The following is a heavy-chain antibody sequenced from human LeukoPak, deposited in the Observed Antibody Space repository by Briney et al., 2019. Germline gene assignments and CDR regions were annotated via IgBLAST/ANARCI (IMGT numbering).Heavy chain of an antibody. D-gene: IGHD6-13*01. Sequence: GGSLRLSCAASGFTFTNYAMSWVRQAPGKGLELVSVISGSGGSTYYADSVKGRFTISGDTSKNTLYLQMNSLRAEDTAIYYCAKIAAAGPGYLGYWGQGTLVTVSS. CDR1: GFTFTNYA. V-gene: IGHV3-23*01. CDR2: ISGSGGST. CDR3: AKIAAAGPGYLGY. J-gene: IGHJ4*02.